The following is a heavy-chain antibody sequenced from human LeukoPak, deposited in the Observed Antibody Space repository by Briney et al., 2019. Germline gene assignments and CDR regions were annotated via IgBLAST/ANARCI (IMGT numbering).Heavy chain of an antibody. Sequence: SETLSLTCTVSGGSISSSSYYWGWICQPPGKGLEWIGSIYYSGSTYYNPSLKSRVTISVDTSKNQFSLKLSSVTAADTAVYYCARHAIPSLAVADTGYFDYWGQGTLVTVSS. D-gene: IGHD6-19*01. V-gene: IGHV4-39*01. CDR3: ARHAIPSLAVADTGYFDY. CDR2: IYYSGST. J-gene: IGHJ4*02. CDR1: GGSISSSSYY.